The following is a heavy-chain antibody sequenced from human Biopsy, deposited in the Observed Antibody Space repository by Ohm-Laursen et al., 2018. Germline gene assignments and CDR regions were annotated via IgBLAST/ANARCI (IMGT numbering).Heavy chain of an antibody. V-gene: IGHV1-2*02. CDR1: GHTFTGYH. J-gene: IGHJ5*02. Sequence: ASVTVFCKASGHTFTGYHVHWARQAPGEGLEWMGWMNAKTGDTNYAQKFQGRVTMTRDTSISTAYVDLSSLRSDDTAVYYCTRGGYYYDSLAYYYWFDPWGQGTLVTVSS. CDR2: MNAKTGDT. CDR3: TRGGYYYDSLAYYYWFDP. D-gene: IGHD3-22*01.